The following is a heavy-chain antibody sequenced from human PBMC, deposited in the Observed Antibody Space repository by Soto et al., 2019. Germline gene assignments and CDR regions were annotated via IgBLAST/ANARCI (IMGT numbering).Heavy chain of an antibody. D-gene: IGHD2-15*01. J-gene: IGHJ6*03. CDR3: TSIVVVVAATSGGSLVYMDV. CDR2: IRSKANSYAT. V-gene: IGHV3-73*01. Sequence: EVQLVESGGGLVQPGGSLKLSCAASGFTFSGSAMHWVRQASGKGLEWVGRIRSKANSYATAYAASVKGRFTISRDDSKNTAYLQMNSLKTEDTAVYYCTSIVVVVAATSGGSLVYMDVWGKGTTVTVSS. CDR1: GFTFSGSA.